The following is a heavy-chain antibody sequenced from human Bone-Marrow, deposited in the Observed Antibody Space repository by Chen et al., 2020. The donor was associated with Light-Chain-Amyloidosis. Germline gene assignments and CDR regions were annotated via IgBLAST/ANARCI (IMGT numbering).Heavy chain of an antibody. CDR3: ARHPDDYWSWFAP. V-gene: IGHV4-39*01. J-gene: IGHJ5*02. CDR2: IYSSGIT. D-gene: IGHD3-3*01. Sequence: QVRLQESGPGLVKTSETLSLTCTRSGGPISSSSYYWGWIRQHPGKGLEWIGTIYSSGITYYNPSLERRVTISVDTSKNQFSLKLTSVTAADTAVYYCARHPDDYWSWFAPWGQGTLVTVSA. CDR1: GGPISSSSYY.